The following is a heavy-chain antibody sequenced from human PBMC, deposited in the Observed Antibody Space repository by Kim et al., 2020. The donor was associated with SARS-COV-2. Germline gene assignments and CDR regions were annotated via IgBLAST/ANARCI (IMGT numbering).Heavy chain of an antibody. V-gene: IGHV3-48*03. D-gene: IGHD2-15*01. J-gene: IGHJ6*02. CDR3: ARDRGYCSGGSCSVYYYGMDV. Sequence: RFTISRDNAKNSLYLQMNSLRAEDTAVYYCARDRGYCSGGSCSVYYYGMDVWGQGTTVTVSS.